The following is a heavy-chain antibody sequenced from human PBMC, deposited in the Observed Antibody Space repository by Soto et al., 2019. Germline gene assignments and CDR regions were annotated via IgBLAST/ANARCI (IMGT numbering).Heavy chain of an antibody. V-gene: IGHV3-53*01. D-gene: IGHD3-3*01. CDR1: GFTVSSNY. CDR2: IYSGGST. CDR3: ARDYGFWSGYDYGMDV. J-gene: IGHJ6*02. Sequence: GGSLRLSCAASGFTVSSNYMSWVRQAPGKGLEWVSVIYSGGSTYYADSVKGRFTISRDNSKNTLYLQMNSLRAEDTAVYYCARDYGFWSGYDYGMDVWGQGTTVTVSS.